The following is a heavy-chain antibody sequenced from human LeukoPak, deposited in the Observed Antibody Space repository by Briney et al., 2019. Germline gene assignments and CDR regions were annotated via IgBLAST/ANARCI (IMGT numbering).Heavy chain of an antibody. CDR1: GYTFTSYG. Sequence: ASVKVSCKASGYTFTSYGISWVRQAPGQGLEWMGWISAYNGNTNYAQKLQGRVTMTTDTSTSTAYMELRSLRSDDTAVYYCAKQGIRGSCWYYIDYWGQGTRVTVSS. CDR3: AKQGIRGSCWYYIDY. CDR2: ISAYNGNT. J-gene: IGHJ4*02. D-gene: IGHD3-10*01. V-gene: IGHV1-18*01.